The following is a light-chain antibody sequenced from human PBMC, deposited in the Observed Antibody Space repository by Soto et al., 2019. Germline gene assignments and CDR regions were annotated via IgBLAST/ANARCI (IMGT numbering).Light chain of an antibody. J-gene: IGLJ3*02. V-gene: IGLV2-8*01. CDR1: SSDVGGYNY. CDR2: EVT. CDR3: SSYAGSNNLV. Sequence: QSALTQPPSASGSPGQSVTISCTGASSDVGGYNYVSWCQQHPGKAPNLMIYEVTKRPSGVPDRFSGSKSGNTASLTVSGLQAEDEADYYCSSYAGSNNLVFGGGTQLTVL.